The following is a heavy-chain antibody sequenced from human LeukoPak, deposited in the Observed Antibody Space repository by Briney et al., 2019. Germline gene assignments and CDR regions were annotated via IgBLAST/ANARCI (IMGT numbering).Heavy chain of an antibody. CDR3: ARYCNDGTCFSKALDY. D-gene: IGHD2-15*01. Sequence: SETPSLTCTVSGGSINNYYWSWIRQPPGGGLEWIGYVYYNGLTRYNPSLNSRVTISVDTSKNQFSLKVNSVTAADTAIYYCARYCNDGTCFSKALDYWGQGTLATVSS. J-gene: IGHJ4*02. CDR1: GGSINNYY. CDR2: VYYNGLT. V-gene: IGHV4-59*08.